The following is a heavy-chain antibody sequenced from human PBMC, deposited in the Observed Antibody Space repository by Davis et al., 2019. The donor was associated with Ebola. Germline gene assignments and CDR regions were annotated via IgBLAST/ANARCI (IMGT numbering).Heavy chain of an antibody. Sequence: GESLKISCAASGFTFSSYVIHWVRQAPGKGLEWVAFIRSDGINRYYADSVKGRFTISRDNAKNSLYLQMSSLRAEDTAVYYCARDSSGVGAGRAFDIWGQGTMVTVSS. CDR1: GFTFSSYV. D-gene: IGHD2-15*01. CDR3: ARDSSGVGAGRAFDI. J-gene: IGHJ3*02. CDR2: IRSDGINR. V-gene: IGHV3-30*02.